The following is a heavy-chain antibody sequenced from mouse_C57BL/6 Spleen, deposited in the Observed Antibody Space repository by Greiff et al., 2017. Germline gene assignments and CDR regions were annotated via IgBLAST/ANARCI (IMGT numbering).Heavy chain of an antibody. J-gene: IGHJ1*03. CDR2: IYPRDGST. V-gene: IGHV1-78*01. CDR3: ARWYYGSSYWYFDV. CDR1: GYTFTDHT. Sequence: VKLMESDAELVKPGASVKISCKASGYTFTDHTIHWMKQRPEQGLEWIGYIYPRDGSTKYNEKFKVKATLTADKSSSTAYMQLNSLTSEDSAVYFCARWYYGSSYWYFDVWGTGTTVTVSS. D-gene: IGHD1-1*01.